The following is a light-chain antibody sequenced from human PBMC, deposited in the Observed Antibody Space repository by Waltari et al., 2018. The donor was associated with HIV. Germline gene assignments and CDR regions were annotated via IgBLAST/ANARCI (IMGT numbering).Light chain of an antibody. V-gene: IGLV2-11*01. Sequence: QSALSQPRSVSGSPGQSITISCTGTSSDVGSYNYVSWYQHHPGKAPKLMIYDAMKRRAGVPDRFSGSKSGNTASLTISGLQVEDEADYYCCSAAGRYTFVFGTGTKVTVL. J-gene: IGLJ1*01. CDR3: CSAAGRYTFV. CDR2: DAM. CDR1: SSDVGSYNY.